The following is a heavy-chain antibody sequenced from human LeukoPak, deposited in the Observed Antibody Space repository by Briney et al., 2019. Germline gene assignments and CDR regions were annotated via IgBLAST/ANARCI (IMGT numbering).Heavy chain of an antibody. V-gene: IGHV3-23*01. CDR1: GFTFSSYA. J-gene: IGHJ3*02. CDR3: AKEYAIFGVVMNAFDI. CDR2: ISGSGGST. Sequence: GGSLRLSCAASGFTFSSYAMSWVRQAPGKGLEWVSAISGSGGSTYYADSVKGRFTISRDNSKNTLYLQMNSLRAEDTAVYYCAKEYAIFGVVMNAFDIWGQGTMVTVSS. D-gene: IGHD3-3*01.